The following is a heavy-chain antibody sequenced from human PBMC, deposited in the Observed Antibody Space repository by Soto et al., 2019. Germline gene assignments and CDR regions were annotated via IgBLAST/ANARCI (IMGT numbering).Heavy chain of an antibody. V-gene: IGHV4-34*01. CDR2: INHSRST. CDR1: GGSFSGYY. CDR3: RTVDTAMDYYYGMDV. J-gene: IGHJ6*02. Sequence: PSETLSLTCAVYGGSFSGYYWSWIRQPPGKGLEWIGEINHSRSTNYNPSLKSRVTISVDTSKNQFSLKLSSVTAADTALYYCRTVDTAMDYYYGMDVWGQGTTVTVSS. D-gene: IGHD5-18*01.